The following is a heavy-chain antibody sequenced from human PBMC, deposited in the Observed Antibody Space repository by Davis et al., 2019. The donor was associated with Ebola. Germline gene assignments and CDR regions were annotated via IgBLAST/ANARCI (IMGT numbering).Heavy chain of an antibody. CDR1: GFTFSSYW. D-gene: IGHD2-2*01. J-gene: IGHJ4*02. V-gene: IGHV3-7*01. CDR3: ARDLKDIVVVPAAIPGDY. Sequence: PGGSLRLSCAASGFTFSSYWMSWVRQAPGKGLEWVANIKQDGSEKYYVDSVKGRFTISRDNAKNSLYLQMNSLRAEDTAVYYCARDLKDIVVVPAAIPGDYWGQGTLVTVSS. CDR2: IKQDGSEK.